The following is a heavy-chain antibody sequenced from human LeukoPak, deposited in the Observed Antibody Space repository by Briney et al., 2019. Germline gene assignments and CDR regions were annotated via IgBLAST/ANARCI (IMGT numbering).Heavy chain of an antibody. Sequence: PGRSLRLSRAASGFNFSSYGMHWVRQAPGKGLEWVAVISFDGSNKYYADSVKGRFTISRDNLKNTLYLQMNSLRAEDTAVYYCAKGYSSGYYSDAFDVWGQGTMVTVSS. CDR3: AKGYSSGYYSDAFDV. J-gene: IGHJ3*01. D-gene: IGHD3-22*01. CDR2: ISFDGSNK. V-gene: IGHV3-30*18. CDR1: GFNFSSYG.